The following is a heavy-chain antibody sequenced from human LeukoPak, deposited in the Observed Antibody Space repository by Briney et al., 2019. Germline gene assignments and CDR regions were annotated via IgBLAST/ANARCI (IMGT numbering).Heavy chain of an antibody. CDR1: GDSVSSNSAD. CDR3: TREPSLRYYDFWSGWDY. Sequence: SQTLSLTCAISGDSVSSNSADWNWVRQSPTRGLEWLGRTFHRSKWYNDYAVFVKSRITINPDTSKNQFSLQLNSVTPEDTAVYYCTREPSLRYYDFWSGWDYWGQGTLVTVSS. CDR2: TFHRSKWYN. J-gene: IGHJ4*02. D-gene: IGHD3-3*01. V-gene: IGHV6-1*01.